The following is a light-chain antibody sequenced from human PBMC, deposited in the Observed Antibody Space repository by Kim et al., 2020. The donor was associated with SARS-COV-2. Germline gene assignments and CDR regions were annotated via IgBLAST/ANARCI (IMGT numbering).Light chain of an antibody. Sequence: EIVMTQSPATLSLSPGERATLSCRASQSISSSLAWYQQKPGQAPRVLIYGASARATGIPARFSGSGSGTEFTLTISNLQSEDLAVYYCQQYAYWRVFGQGTRLEIK. J-gene: IGKJ5*01. V-gene: IGKV3-15*01. CDR2: GAS. CDR3: QQYAYWRV. CDR1: QSISSS.